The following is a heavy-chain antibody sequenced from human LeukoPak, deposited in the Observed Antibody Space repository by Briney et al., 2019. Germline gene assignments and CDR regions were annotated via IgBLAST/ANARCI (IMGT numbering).Heavy chain of an antibody. D-gene: IGHD3-10*01. V-gene: IGHV3-23*01. J-gene: IGHJ4*02. CDR3: AKGVRLWFAFYFDY. Sequence: GGSLRLSCAAPGFTFSNYAMTRVRQAPGKGLEWASSISGNSANTYYADSVKGRFTVSRANSKNILYLQMNSLRVEDTAVYFCAKGVRLWFAFYFDYWGQGTLATVSS. CDR1: GFTFSNYA. CDR2: ISGNSANT.